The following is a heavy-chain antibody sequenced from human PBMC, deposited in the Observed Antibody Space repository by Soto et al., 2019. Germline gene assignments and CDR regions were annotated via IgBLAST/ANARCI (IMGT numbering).Heavy chain of an antibody. CDR2: IIPIFGTA. CDR3: ARGVAARLIYYFDY. Sequence: QVQLVQSGAEVKKPGSSVKVSCKASGGTFSSYAISWVRQAPGQGLEWMGGIIPIFGTANYAQKFQGRVTITADESTSTAYMGLSSRRSEDTAVYYCARGVAARLIYYFDYWGQGTLVTVSS. V-gene: IGHV1-69*01. D-gene: IGHD6-6*01. CDR1: GGTFSSYA. J-gene: IGHJ4*02.